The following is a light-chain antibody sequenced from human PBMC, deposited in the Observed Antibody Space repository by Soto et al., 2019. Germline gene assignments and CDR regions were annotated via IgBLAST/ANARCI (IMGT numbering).Light chain of an antibody. J-gene: IGKJ2*01. CDR1: QSVSSSY. CDR3: QQYNDWPPYT. Sequence: IVLTQSPGTLSLSPGERATLSCRTSQSVSSSYLAWYQQKPGQAPRLLTYGASSRATGIPDRFSGSGSRTDFTLTISSLQSEDFAVYYCQQYNDWPPYTFGQGTKLEIK. V-gene: IGKV3-20*01. CDR2: GAS.